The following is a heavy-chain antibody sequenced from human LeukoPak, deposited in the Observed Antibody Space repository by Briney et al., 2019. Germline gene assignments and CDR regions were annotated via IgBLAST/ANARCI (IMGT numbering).Heavy chain of an antibody. CDR3: ARGFGKAAANVFGGYTMDV. CDR1: GFTVDSNY. CDR2: IYTGGST. J-gene: IGHJ6*02. D-gene: IGHD6-13*01. V-gene: IGHV3-66*02. Sequence: PGGSLRLSCAASGFTVDSNYMSWVRQAPGKGLEWVSLIYTGGSTYYADSMRGRFTISRDNSKNTLYLQMNSLRPEDTAVYYCARGFGKAAANVFGGYTMDVWGQGTTVTVSS.